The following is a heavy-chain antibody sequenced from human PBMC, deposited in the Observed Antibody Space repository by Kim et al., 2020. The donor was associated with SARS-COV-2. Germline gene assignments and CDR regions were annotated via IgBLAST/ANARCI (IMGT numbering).Heavy chain of an antibody. J-gene: IGHJ6*03. Sequence: SETLSLTCAVFGESFSDYYWTWVRRPPGKGLEWIGEINHSGSSNYNPSLKSRVTISSDTSKNQFSLKVTSLTAADTAVYYCARGRVGVVPGPILGLGPFWKDYYMDVWGRGATVTVSS. CDR2: INHSGSS. CDR1: GESFSDYY. V-gene: IGHV4-34*01. D-gene: IGHD2-2*01. CDR3: ARGRVGVVPGPILGLGPFWKDYYMDV.